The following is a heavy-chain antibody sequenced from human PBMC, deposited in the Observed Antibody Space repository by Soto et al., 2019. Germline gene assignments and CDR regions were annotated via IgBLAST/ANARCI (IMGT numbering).Heavy chain of an antibody. D-gene: IGHD3-16*01. CDR1: GFKFSETY. Sequence: GGSLRLSCSASGFKFSETYISWIRQAPGKGLEWLSYISSSGSTFFYADSVKGRFTVSRDNARNSVYLQMNSLRAEDTAVYYCAREGSYNYVWGNKHWGQGTLVTVSS. CDR2: ISSSGSTF. V-gene: IGHV3-11*01. J-gene: IGHJ4*02. CDR3: AREGSYNYVWGNKH.